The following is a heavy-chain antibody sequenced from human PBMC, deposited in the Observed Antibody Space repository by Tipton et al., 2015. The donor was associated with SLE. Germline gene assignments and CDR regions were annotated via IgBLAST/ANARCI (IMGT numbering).Heavy chain of an antibody. CDR1: GGSFSGYY. J-gene: IGHJ3*02. V-gene: IGHV4-34*01. Sequence: TLSLTCAVYGGSFSGYYWSWIRQPPGKGLEWIGEINHSGSTNYNPSLKSRVTISVDTSKNQFSLKLSSMTAADTAVYYCARGRYCSSTSCPNDAFDIWGQGTMVTVSS. CDR3: ARGRYCSSTSCPNDAFDI. D-gene: IGHD2-2*01. CDR2: INHSGST.